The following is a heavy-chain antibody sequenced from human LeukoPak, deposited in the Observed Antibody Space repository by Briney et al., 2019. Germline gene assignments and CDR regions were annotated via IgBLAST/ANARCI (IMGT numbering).Heavy chain of an antibody. J-gene: IGHJ1*01. CDR3: AVSTGWWQIEH. Sequence: SETLSLTCAVSGDSISSPFWWTYVRQPPGKGLEWIGEIHRSGTTNYNPSLKSRVTLSVDKLKNQFSLRLNSVTAADTATYYCAVSTGWWQIEHWGQGTLITVSS. CDR1: GDSISSPFW. D-gene: IGHD6-19*01. V-gene: IGHV4-4*02. CDR2: IHRSGTT.